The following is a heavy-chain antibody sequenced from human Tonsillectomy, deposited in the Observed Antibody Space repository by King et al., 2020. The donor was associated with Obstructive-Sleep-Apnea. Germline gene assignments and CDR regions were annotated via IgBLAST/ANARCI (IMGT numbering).Heavy chain of an antibody. V-gene: IGHV3-48*04. CDR2: ISSSSSII. Sequence: VQLVESGGGLVQPGGSLRLSCAASGFTFSNYNMNWVRQAPGQGLEWVSYISSSSSIINYADSVKGRFTISRANAKNSLYLQMNSLRAEDTAVYYCARESTVTTTDYWGQGTLVTVSS. CDR1: GFTFSNYN. CDR3: ARESTVTTTDY. J-gene: IGHJ4*02. D-gene: IGHD4-17*01.